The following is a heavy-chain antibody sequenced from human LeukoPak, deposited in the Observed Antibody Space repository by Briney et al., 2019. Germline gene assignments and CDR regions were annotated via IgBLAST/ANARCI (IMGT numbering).Heavy chain of an antibody. Sequence: SETQSLTCTVSGGSISSGGYYWSWIRQPPGKGLEWIGYIYHSGSTYYNPSLKSRVTISVDRSKNQFSLKLSSVTAADTAVYYCARVYTSASFDYWGQGTLVTVSS. J-gene: IGHJ4*02. CDR1: GGSISSGGYY. CDR2: IYHSGST. V-gene: IGHV4-30-2*01. D-gene: IGHD6-25*01. CDR3: ARVYTSASFDY.